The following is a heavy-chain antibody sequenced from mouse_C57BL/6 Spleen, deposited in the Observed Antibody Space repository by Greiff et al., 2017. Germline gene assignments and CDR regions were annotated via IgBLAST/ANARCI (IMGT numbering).Heavy chain of an antibody. CDR1: GFSLTSYG. D-gene: IGHD2-12*01. CDR3: ARSCYDGRYYYAMDY. V-gene: IGHV2-2*01. J-gene: IGHJ4*01. CDR2: IWSGGST. Sequence: VNVVESGPGLVQPSQSLSITCTVSGFSLTSYGVHWVRQSPGKGLEWLGVIWSGGSTDYNAAFISRLSISKDNSKSQVFFKRNSLQADDTAIYYCARSCYDGRYYYAMDYWGQGTSVTVSS.